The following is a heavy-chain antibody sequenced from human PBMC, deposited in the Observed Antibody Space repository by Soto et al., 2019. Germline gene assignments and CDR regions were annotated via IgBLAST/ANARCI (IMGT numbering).Heavy chain of an antibody. CDR2: VIPNLGVT. V-gene: IGHV1-69*08. J-gene: IGHJ4*02. CDR3: ARDKGYCSDTSCPDFDY. Sequence: QVQMVQSGAEVKKPGSSVKVSCKSAGGTLSSYTFSWVRQAPVQGLEWMGRVIPNLGVTNYAKKFQGRFTIVVDTSTSTDYMELNSLIYEDTAVYYCARDKGYCSDTSCPDFDYWGQGTLVTVSS. CDR1: GGTLSSYT. D-gene: IGHD2-15*01.